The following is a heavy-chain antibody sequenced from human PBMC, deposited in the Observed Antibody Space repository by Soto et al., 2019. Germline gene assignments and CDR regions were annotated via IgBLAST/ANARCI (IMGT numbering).Heavy chain of an antibody. CDR2: IYHSGDT. V-gene: IGHV4-31*03. D-gene: IGHD3-22*01. J-gene: IGHJ4*02. CDR1: GDSMSSTAYY. CDR3: ASTYSGYLDK. Sequence: SETLSLTCSVSGDSMSSTAYYWSWIRQHPGKGLEWIAYIYHSGDTHYNPSLRSRITISVDTSKNQFSLKLTSVTDADTAVYYCASTYSGYLDKWGQGXPVTVSS.